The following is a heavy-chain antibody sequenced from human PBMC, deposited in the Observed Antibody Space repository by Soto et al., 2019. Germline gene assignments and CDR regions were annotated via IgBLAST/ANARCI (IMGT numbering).Heavy chain of an antibody. V-gene: IGHV4-31*01. J-gene: IGHJ6*03. CDR3: ARVVCGDVPYYYYMDV. CDR1: GGSISSGGYY. Sequence: QVQLQESGPGLVKPSQTLSLTCTVSGGSISSGGYYWSWIRQHPGKGLEWIGYIYYSGSTYYNPSLKSLVTIAVETSKNQFSLMLSSVAAADTAVYCCARVVCGDVPYYYYMDVWGKGTTVTVSS. D-gene: IGHD4-17*01. CDR2: IYYSGST.